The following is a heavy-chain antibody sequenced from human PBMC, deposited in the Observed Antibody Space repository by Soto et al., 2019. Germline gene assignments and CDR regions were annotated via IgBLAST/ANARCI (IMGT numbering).Heavy chain of an antibody. V-gene: IGHV4-39*01. D-gene: IGHD3-10*01. Sequence: QLQLQESGPGLVKPSETLSLTCTVSGGSISSSSYYWGWIRQPPGKGLEWIGSIYYSGSTYYNPYLKSRVTISVDTSKNQFSLKLSSVTAADTAVYYCARAPKLWFGEFSPAFDYWGQGTLVTVSS. CDR1: GGSISSSSYY. J-gene: IGHJ4*02. CDR2: IYYSGST. CDR3: ARAPKLWFGEFSPAFDY.